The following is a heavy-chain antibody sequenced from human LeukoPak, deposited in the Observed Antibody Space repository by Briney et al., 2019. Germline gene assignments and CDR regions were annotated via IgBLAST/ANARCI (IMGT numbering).Heavy chain of an antibody. CDR3: ARALDYYDSSGSTPPWYFDL. Sequence: SETLSLTCTVSGGSISSGGYSWSWIRQPPGKGLEWIGYIYHSGSTYYNPSLKSRVTISVDRSKNQFSLKLSSVTAADTAVYYCARALDYYDSSGSTPPWYFDLWGRGTLVTVSS. CDR1: GGSISSGGYS. D-gene: IGHD3-22*01. J-gene: IGHJ2*01. CDR2: IYHSGST. V-gene: IGHV4-30-2*01.